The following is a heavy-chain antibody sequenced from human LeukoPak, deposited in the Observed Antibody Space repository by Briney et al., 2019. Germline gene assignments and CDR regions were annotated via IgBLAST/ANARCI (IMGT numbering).Heavy chain of an antibody. CDR1: GFTFSSYA. J-gene: IGHJ5*02. V-gene: IGHV3-23*01. D-gene: IGHD5-18*01. CDR2: ISGSGGST. CDR3: AKELYTAMINHWFDP. Sequence: GWSLRLSCAASGFTFSSYAMSWVHQAPGKGLEWVSAISGSGGSTWYADSVKGRFTISRDNSKNTLYVQMNSLRADDTAVYYCAKELYTAMINHWFDPWGQGTLATVSS.